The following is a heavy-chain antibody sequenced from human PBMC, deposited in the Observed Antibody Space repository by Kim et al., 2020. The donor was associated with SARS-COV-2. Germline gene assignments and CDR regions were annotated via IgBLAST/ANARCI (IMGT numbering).Heavy chain of an antibody. V-gene: IGHV1-69*13. CDR1: GGTFSSYA. J-gene: IGHJ6*02. D-gene: IGHD2-15*01. Sequence: SVKVSCKASGGTFSSYAISWVRQAPGQGLEWMGGIIPIFGTANYAQKFQGRVTITADESTSTAYMELSSLRSEDTAVYYCGRYCSGGSCYWGYYYYGMDVWGQGTTVTVSS. CDR2: IIPIFGTA. CDR3: GRYCSGGSCYWGYYYYGMDV.